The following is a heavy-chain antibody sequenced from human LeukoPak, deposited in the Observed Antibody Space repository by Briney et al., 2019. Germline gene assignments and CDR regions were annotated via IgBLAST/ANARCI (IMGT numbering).Heavy chain of an antibody. CDR1: GFTFSSYG. CDR3: ASLNYGGTGVDY. J-gene: IGHJ4*02. Sequence: GGSLRLSCAASGFTFSSYGMHWVRQAPGKGLEWVAVISYDGSNKSYADSVKGRFTISRDNSKNTLYLQMNSLRAEDTAVYYCASLNYGGTGVDYWGQGTLVTVSS. CDR2: ISYDGSNK. D-gene: IGHD1-1*01. V-gene: IGHV3-30*03.